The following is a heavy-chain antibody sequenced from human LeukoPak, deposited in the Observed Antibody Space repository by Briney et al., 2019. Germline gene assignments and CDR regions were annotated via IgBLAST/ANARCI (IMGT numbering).Heavy chain of an antibody. J-gene: IGHJ3*02. CDR2: IYYSEST. D-gene: IGHD3-10*01. V-gene: IGHV4-59*11. CDR1: GGSISSHY. CDR3: ARDSIGYYYGSGSYFDI. Sequence: KASETLSLTCTVSGGSISSHYWSWIRQPPGKGLEWIGYIYYSESTNYNPSLKSRVTISVDTSKNQFSLKLSSVTAADTAVYYCARDSIGYYYGSGSYFDIWGQGTMVTVSS.